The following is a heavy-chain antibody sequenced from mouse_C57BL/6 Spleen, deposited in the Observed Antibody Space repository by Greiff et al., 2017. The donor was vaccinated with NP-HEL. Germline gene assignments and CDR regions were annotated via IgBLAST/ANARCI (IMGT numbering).Heavy chain of an antibody. Sequence: EVQLQQSGPGMVKPSQSLSLTCTVTGYSITSGYDWHWIRHFPGNKLEWMGYISYSGSTNYNPSLKSRISITHDTSKNHFFLKLNSVTTEDTATYYCAREDWGPFAYWGQGTLVTVSA. CDR3: AREDWGPFAY. V-gene: IGHV3-1*01. D-gene: IGHD4-1*01. J-gene: IGHJ3*01. CDR2: ISYSGST. CDR1: GYSITSGYD.